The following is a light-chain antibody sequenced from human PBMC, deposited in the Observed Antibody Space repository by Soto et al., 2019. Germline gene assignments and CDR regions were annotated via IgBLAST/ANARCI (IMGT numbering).Light chain of an antibody. J-gene: IGLJ3*02. Sequence: SVLTQPPSVSAAPGQRVTISCTGSSSNIGAGYDIHWYQQLPGTAPKLLVYGNTHRPSGVPDRFSGSKSGTSASLAITGLQAEDEAHYYCQSYDNSLSGWVFGGGTK. V-gene: IGLV1-40*01. CDR2: GNT. CDR1: SSNIGAGYD. CDR3: QSYDNSLSGWV.